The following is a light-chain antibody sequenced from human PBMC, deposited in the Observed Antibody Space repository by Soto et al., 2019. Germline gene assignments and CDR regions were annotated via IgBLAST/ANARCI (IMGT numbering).Light chain of an antibody. V-gene: IGKV3-11*01. J-gene: IGKJ4*01. CDR3: QHRINWPLT. CDR2: DAS. CDR1: QSVSSY. Sequence: EIVLTQSPATLSLSPGERVILSCRASQSVSSYLNWYQQKPGQAPRLLIYDASNRATGIPVRFSGSGSGTDFTLAISSLEPEDFAVYYCQHRINWPLTFGGGTKLEIK.